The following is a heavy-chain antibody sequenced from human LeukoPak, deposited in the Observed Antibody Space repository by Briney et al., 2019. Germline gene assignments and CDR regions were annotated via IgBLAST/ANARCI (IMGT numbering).Heavy chain of an antibody. Sequence: PGGSLRLSCAASGYTFSSYAMSWVRQAPGKGLEWVSGTTGGGHSTYYADSVKGRFTISRDNSKNTLYLQMNSLRAEDTAVYYCAKGYYYGRGAFDFWGPGTMVTVSS. J-gene: IGHJ3*01. V-gene: IGHV3-23*01. D-gene: IGHD3-10*01. CDR1: GYTFSSYA. CDR2: TTGGGHST. CDR3: AKGYYYGRGAFDF.